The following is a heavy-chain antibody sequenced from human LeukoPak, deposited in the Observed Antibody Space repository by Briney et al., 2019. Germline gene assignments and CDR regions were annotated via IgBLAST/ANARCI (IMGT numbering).Heavy chain of an antibody. CDR3: ARTAAPFEAAAGTEWFDP. J-gene: IGHJ5*02. Sequence: PSETLSLTCTVSGGSISSYYWSWIRQPAGKGLEWIGRIYTSGSTNYNPSLKSRVTMSVDTSKNQFSLKLSSVTAADTAVYYCARTAAPFEAAAGTEWFDPWGQGTLVTVSS. CDR1: GGSISSYY. V-gene: IGHV4-4*07. CDR2: IYTSGST. D-gene: IGHD6-13*01.